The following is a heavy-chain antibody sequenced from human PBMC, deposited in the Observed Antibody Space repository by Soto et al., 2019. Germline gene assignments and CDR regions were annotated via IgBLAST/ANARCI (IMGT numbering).Heavy chain of an antibody. CDR2: ITHGGST. CDR3: ARGRLFLTTSGLAITYFDY. Sequence: QVQLQQWGAGLLKPSETLSLTRAVYSGSCSGYYYRGIRQAPGKGLEWIGEITHGGSTTYSPSLKSQVTMSLDTSRNQFSLNMTSMTAADTAVYYCARGRLFLTTSGLAITYFDYWGQGTLVTVSS. CDR1: SGSCSGYY. D-gene: IGHD3-3*01. V-gene: IGHV4-34*01. J-gene: IGHJ4*02.